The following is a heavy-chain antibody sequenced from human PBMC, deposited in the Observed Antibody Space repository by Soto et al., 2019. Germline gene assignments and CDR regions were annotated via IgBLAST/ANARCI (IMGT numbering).Heavy chain of an antibody. CDR2: ISDDGSRT. Sequence: EVRLLESGGGLVQPGGSLRLSCVASGFSFSTFEMSWVRQAPGGGLEWVSFISDDGSRTYYADAVKGRFTISRDNSKHTLYLQMNSLTAEDTAVYACVKGGWLDFWGQGTLVTVSS. CDR1: GFSFSTFE. V-gene: IGHV3-23*01. D-gene: IGHD3-16*01. J-gene: IGHJ5*01. CDR3: VKGGWLDF.